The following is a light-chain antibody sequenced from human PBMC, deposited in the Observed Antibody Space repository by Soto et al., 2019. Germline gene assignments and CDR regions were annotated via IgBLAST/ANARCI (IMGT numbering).Light chain of an antibody. CDR2: GAF. Sequence: VITQSPCTLSVSPGESATLSCRASQTVSSNVAWYQQRPGQAPRLLIDGAFTRATGVPARFSGSRSGTEFTLTISSPQSEDFALYYCQQHNNWPYTFGQGTRLEIK. CDR1: QTVSSN. CDR3: QQHNNWPYT. J-gene: IGKJ5*01. V-gene: IGKV3-15*01.